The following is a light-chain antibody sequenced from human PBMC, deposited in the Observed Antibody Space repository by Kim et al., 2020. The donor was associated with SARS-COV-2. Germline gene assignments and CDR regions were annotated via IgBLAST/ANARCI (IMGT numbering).Light chain of an antibody. Sequence: QTVVTQEPSFSVSPGGTVTLTCGLSSGSVSTNHYPSWYQQTPGQAPRTLVYNTNIRSSGVPDRFSGSILGNKAALIVTGAQADDECDYYCVLYLPSDTWLFGGGTKVTVL. CDR3: VLYLPSDTWL. CDR2: NTN. V-gene: IGLV8-61*01. J-gene: IGLJ3*02. CDR1: SGSVSTNHY.